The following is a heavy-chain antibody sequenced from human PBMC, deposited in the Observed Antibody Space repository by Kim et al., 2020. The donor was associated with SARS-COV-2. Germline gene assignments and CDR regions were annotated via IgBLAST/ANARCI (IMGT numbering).Heavy chain of an antibody. V-gene: IGHV3-33*01. J-gene: IGHJ3*01. CDR3: ARGSNAFDF. D-gene: IGHD3-10*01. Sequence: GGSLRLSCAVSGFTFSRYGMHWIRQAPGKGLEWVAAIWYDGSNKYYADSVKGLFTVSRDNSKNTIYLQMNSLRVEDTAVYYCARGSNAFDFWGQGTMVTVSS. CDR2: IWYDGSNK. CDR1: GFTFSRYG.